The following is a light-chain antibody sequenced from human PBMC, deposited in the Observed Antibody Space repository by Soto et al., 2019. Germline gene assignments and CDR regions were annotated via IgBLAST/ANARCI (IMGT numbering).Light chain of an antibody. CDR3: QQYNNWWT. CDR1: QSVSSN. V-gene: IGKV3-15*01. J-gene: IGKJ1*01. Sequence: EIVMTQSPDTLSVSPGERATLSCRASQSVSSNLAWYQQKPGQAPRLLIYGASTRATGTPARFSGSGSGTEFSLTISSLQSEDFAVYYCQQYNNWWTFGQGTKVDI. CDR2: GAS.